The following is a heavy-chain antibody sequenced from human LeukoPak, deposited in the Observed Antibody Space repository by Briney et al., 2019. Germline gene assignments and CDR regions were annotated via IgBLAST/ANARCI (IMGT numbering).Heavy chain of an antibody. CDR1: GYTFTGYY. V-gene: IGHV1-2*06. D-gene: IGHD3-22*01. J-gene: IGHJ3*02. CDR3: AGEDNSSGYRPFDI. CDR2: INPNNGGT. Sequence: ASVKVSCKASGYTFTGYYIHWVRQTPGQGLEWMGRINPNNGGTNYAQKFQGRVTMTRDMSMSTAYMELSRLRSVDTAVYYCAGEDNSSGYRPFDIWGQGTMVTVPS.